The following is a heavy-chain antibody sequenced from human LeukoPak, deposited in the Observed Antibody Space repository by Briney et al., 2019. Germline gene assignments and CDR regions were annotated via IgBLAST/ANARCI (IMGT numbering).Heavy chain of an antibody. V-gene: IGHV4-38-2*02. Sequence: SETLSLTCTVSGYSISSGYYWGWIRQPPGQGLEWIGSIYHSGSTYYNPSLKSRVTISVDTSKNQFSLKLSSVTAADTAVYYCARDEAYYYGSGSYFFDYWGQGTLVTVSS. D-gene: IGHD3-10*01. CDR2: IYHSGST. CDR1: GYSISSGYY. CDR3: ARDEAYYYGSGSYFFDY. J-gene: IGHJ4*02.